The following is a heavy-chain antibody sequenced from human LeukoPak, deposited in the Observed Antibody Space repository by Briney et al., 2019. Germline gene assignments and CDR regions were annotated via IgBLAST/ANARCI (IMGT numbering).Heavy chain of an antibody. V-gene: IGHV1-18*01. Sequence: ASVKASCKASGYTFTSYGISWVRQAPGQGLEWMGWISAYNGNTNYAQKVQGRVIMTTDTSTSTAYMDLRSLRSDDTAVYYCARDLGWEQLGTQDAFDIWGQGTMVTVSS. D-gene: IGHD1-26*01. CDR2: ISAYNGNT. CDR3: ARDLGWEQLGTQDAFDI. CDR1: GYTFTSYG. J-gene: IGHJ3*02.